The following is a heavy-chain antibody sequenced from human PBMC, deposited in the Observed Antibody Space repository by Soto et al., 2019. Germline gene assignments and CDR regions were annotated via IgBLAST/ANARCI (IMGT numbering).Heavy chain of an antibody. CDR2: IYYSGST. CDR1: SGSISSYY. D-gene: IGHD3-22*01. CDR3: ARGHSSGYQEYFQH. Sequence: QVQLQESGPGLVKPSETLSLTCTVSSGSISSYYWSWIRQPPGKGLEWIGYIYYSGSTNYNPSLKSRVTISVDTSKNQFSLKLSSVTAADTAVYYCARGHSSGYQEYFQHWGQGTLVTVSS. J-gene: IGHJ1*01. V-gene: IGHV4-59*01.